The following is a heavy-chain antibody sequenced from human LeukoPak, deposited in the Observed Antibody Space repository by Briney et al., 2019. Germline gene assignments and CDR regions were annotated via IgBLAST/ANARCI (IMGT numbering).Heavy chain of an antibody. J-gene: IGHJ5*02. V-gene: IGHV4-34*01. CDR2: INHSGST. Sequence: SETLSLTCAVYGGSFSGYYWSWIRQPPGKGLEWIGEINHSGSTNYNPSLKSRVTISVDTSKNQFSLKLSSVTAADTAVYYCATRILASAGTNWFDPWAREPWSPSPQ. CDR3: ATRILASAGTNWFDP. D-gene: IGHD2-15*01. CDR1: GGSFSGYY.